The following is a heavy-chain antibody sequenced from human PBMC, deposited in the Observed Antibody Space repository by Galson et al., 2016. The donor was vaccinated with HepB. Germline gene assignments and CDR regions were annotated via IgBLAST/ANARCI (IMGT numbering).Heavy chain of an antibody. Sequence: SLRLSCAASGFTFNNAWMSWVRQAPGKGLEWVGRINSKTDGGTTDYAAPVKGRFSISRDDSKNTLYLQMNTLKTEDTAVYYCTTEALYNSGRLNFDYWGQGILVTVSS. V-gene: IGHV3-15*01. CDR1: GFTFNNAW. CDR2: INSKTDGGTT. D-gene: IGHD6-19*01. J-gene: IGHJ4*02. CDR3: TTEALYNSGRLNFDY.